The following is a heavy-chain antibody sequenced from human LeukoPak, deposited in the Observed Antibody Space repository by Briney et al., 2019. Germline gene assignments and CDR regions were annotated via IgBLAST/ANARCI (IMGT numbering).Heavy chain of an antibody. Sequence: ASAKVSCKASGGTFDNSAINWVRQAPGQGLEWMGRIIPILNIPNYAQKLQGRVTIAADKSTSTAYMELRSMRSDDTGVYYCAREIMEVGYYGLDVWGQGTTVTVSS. CDR2: IIPILNIP. D-gene: IGHD2-8*01. CDR3: AREIMEVGYYGLDV. CDR1: GGTFDNSA. V-gene: IGHV1-69*04. J-gene: IGHJ6*02.